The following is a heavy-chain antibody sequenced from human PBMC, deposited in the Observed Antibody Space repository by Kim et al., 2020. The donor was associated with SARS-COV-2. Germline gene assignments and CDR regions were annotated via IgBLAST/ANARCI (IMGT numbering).Heavy chain of an antibody. CDR3: ARGRVTRGTFDY. D-gene: IGHD1-1*01. V-gene: IGHV4-34*01. J-gene: IGHJ4*02. Sequence: YDPSLKSRVTISVDTTKNQFSLRLSAETAAETAVYYCARGRVTRGTFDYWGQGTLVTVSS.